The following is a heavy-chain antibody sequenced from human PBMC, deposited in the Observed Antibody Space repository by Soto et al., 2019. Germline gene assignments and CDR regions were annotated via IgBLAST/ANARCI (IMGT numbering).Heavy chain of an antibody. Sequence: QVQLVESGGGVVQPGRSLRLSCAASGFTFSSYAMHWVRQAPGKGLEWVAVISYDGSNKYYAESVKGRFTISRDNSKNTLYLQMNSLRAEDTAVYYCARDRFDAGDYYYGMDVWGQGTTVTVSS. V-gene: IGHV3-30-3*01. CDR2: ISYDGSNK. CDR3: ARDRFDAGDYYYGMDV. D-gene: IGHD3-10*01. J-gene: IGHJ6*02. CDR1: GFTFSSYA.